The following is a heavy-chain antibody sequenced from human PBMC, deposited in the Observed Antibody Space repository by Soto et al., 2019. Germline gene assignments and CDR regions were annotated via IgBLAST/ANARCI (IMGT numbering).Heavy chain of an antibody. CDR1: EFTFSTYA. D-gene: IGHD4-17*01. V-gene: IGHV3-23*01. CDR3: AKDPNGDYIGAFDF. CDR2: ITGSGGGK. Sequence: EVQVLESGGGLVQPGGSLRLSCAASEFTFSTYAMTWVRQAPGEGLEWVSSITGSGGGKSYADSVKCRFTISRDNSKNTLYLRMNTLRAEDTAVYYCAKDPNGDYIGAFDFWGQGTVVTVSS. J-gene: IGHJ3*01.